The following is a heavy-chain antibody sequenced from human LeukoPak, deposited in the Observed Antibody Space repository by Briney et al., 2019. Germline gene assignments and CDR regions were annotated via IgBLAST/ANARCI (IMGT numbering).Heavy chain of an antibody. J-gene: IGHJ4*02. CDR3: AKEGTPQISTWYDN. CDR1: GFSFSDNY. Sequence: PGGSLRLSCAASGFSFSDNYMSWIRQAPGKGLEWVSYISNSGSYTNYPDSVKGRFTISRDNSRNTLFLQMNSLSPDDTAVYFCAKEGTPQISTWYDNWGQGTLVTVSS. V-gene: IGHV3-11*06. D-gene: IGHD2-2*01. CDR2: ISNSGSYT.